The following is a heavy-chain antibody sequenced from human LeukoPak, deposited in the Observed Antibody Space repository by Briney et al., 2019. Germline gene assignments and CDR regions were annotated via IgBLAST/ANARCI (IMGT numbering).Heavy chain of an antibody. D-gene: IGHD3-10*01. CDR3: ARDQGGSGSYVREMPLGRDAFDI. J-gene: IGHJ3*02. Sequence: GGSLRLSCAASGFTFSSYSMNWVRQAPGKGLEWVSSISSSSSYIYYADSVKGRFTISRDNAKNSLYLQMNSLRAEDTAVYYCARDQGGSGSYVREMPLGRDAFDIWGQGTMVTVSS. V-gene: IGHV3-21*01. CDR2: ISSSSSYI. CDR1: GFTFSSYS.